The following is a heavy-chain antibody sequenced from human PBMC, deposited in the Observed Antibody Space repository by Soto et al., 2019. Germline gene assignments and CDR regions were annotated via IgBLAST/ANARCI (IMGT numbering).Heavy chain of an antibody. V-gene: IGHV4-38-2*02. D-gene: IGHD1-1*01. CDR2: IHPSVSS. J-gene: IGHJ4*02. Sequence: PSETLSLTCTVSGFAISRGYYLCWVRQPPGERLEWIGSIHPSVSSYHHPPLAPRPILSIDTTKNHFPLILTVVTAAAAAHYFFAREKGGTTLFDNWGEGIQVTVSS. CDR1: GFAISRGYY. CDR3: AREKGGTTLFDN.